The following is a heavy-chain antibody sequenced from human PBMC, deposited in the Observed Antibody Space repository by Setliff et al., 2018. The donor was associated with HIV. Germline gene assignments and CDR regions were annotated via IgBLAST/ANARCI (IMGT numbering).Heavy chain of an antibody. CDR2: SYTSGRT. J-gene: IGHJ6*03. CDR3: TRDPLHLKRYFDWLPSGYYYIDF. CDR1: GDSISSDY. D-gene: IGHD3-9*01. V-gene: IGHV4-4*07. Sequence: QSETMSLTFTVSGDSISSDYWSWIRQPAGKGLEWIGRSYTSGRTNYNPSLKSRVTMSVDTSKNQFSLKLSSVTAADTAVYYCTRDPLHLKRYFDWLPSGYYYIDFWGKGTTVTVSS.